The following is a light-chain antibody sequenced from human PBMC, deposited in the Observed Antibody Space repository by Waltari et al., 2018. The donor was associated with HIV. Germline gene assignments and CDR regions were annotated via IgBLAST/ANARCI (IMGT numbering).Light chain of an antibody. Sequence: QSALTQPASVSGSPGQSITISCTGTSSNIGTYNLVSWHQQHPGKAPKTLIYEVSQRPSGVSNRFSGSKSGNTASLTISGLQAEDEADYYCCSYAGSSTLVFGGGTKVTVL. CDR1: SSNIGTYNL. CDR3: CSYAGSSTLV. CDR2: EVS. V-gene: IGLV2-23*02. J-gene: IGLJ3*02.